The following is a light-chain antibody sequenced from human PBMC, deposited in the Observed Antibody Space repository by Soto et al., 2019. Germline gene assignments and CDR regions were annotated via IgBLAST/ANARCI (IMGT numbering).Light chain of an antibody. V-gene: IGLV1-47*02. CDR3: AVWDASLSGWV. Sequence: QSVLTQPPSASGTPGQRVTISCSGSHSSIGSNYVYWYQQLPGTAPKLLIYSINQRPSGVPDRFSGSKSGTSASLAISGLRSEDEADYYCAVWDASLSGWVFGGGTKVTVL. J-gene: IGLJ3*02. CDR1: HSSIGSNY. CDR2: SIN.